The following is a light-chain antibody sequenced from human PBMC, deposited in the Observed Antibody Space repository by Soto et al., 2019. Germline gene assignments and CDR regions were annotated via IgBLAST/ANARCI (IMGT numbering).Light chain of an antibody. CDR1: QTVSITY. CDR2: GAS. Sequence: LSLATGEIAALSGRASQTVSITYLTWYQQKPGQAPRLLIYGASARATGIPARFSGSGSGTDFTLTISRLEPEDFAVYYCQQYGSLSWTFAQVTKVDIK. CDR3: QQYGSLSWT. V-gene: IGKV3-20*01. J-gene: IGKJ1*01.